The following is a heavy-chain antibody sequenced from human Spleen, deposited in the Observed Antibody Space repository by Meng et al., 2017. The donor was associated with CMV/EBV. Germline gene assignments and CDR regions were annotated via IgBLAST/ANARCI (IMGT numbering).Heavy chain of an antibody. V-gene: IGHV3-74*01. J-gene: IGHJ3*02. CDR2: IYSDGIST. CDR1: GLNFNTYW. CDR3: AREPGRGSFDM. Sequence: GGSLRLSCAVSGLNFNTYWIHWVRQVPGKGLMWLSRIYSDGISTRYADFVKGRFTISRDNTNNSLYLQMNGLRVEDTAVYYCAREPGRGSFDMWGQGKMVTVSS. D-gene: IGHD3-10*01.